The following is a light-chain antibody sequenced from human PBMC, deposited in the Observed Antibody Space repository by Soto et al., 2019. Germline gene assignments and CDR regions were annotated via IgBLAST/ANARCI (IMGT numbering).Light chain of an antibody. CDR1: SSDVGGYNY. CDR3: SSYAGRNNLV. J-gene: IGLJ3*02. V-gene: IGLV2-14*01. CDR2: EVT. Sequence: QSVLTQPASVSGSPGQSITISCTGTSSDVGGYNYVSWYQQHPGKAPKLMIYEVTNRPSGVSDRFSGSRSGNTASLTISGLQAEDESDYYCSSYAGRNNLVFGGGTQLTVL.